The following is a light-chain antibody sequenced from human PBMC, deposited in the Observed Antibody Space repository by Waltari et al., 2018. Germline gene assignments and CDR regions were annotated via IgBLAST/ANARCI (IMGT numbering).Light chain of an antibody. CDR2: DAS. Sequence: ELVLTQSPVTLSLSPGDRATLSCRASQSVSTSLAWSQHRPGQAPRLLIYDASTRATGIPARFSGSGSGTDFTLTISSLEPEDFAVYYCQRRSNSPPWTFGQGTTVEVK. CDR3: QRRSNSPPWT. CDR1: QSVSTS. V-gene: IGKV3-11*01. J-gene: IGKJ1*01.